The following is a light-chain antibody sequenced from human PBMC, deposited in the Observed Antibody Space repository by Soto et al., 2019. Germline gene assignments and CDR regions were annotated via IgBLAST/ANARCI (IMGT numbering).Light chain of an antibody. CDR2: EAS. V-gene: IGKV1-39*01. CDR1: QSITNY. CDR3: QQSLTTPPT. J-gene: IGKJ1*01. Sequence: DIQMTQSPSSLSASVGDRITISCRASQSITNYLNWYQQKPGKAPKLLIYEASTLQSGVPSRFSGSGSGTDFTLTISSLQLEDFATYYCQQSLTTPPTFGQGTKAEIK.